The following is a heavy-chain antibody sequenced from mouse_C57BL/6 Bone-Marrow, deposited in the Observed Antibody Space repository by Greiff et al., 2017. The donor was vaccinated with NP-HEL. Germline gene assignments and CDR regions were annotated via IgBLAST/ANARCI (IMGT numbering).Heavy chain of an antibody. CDR2: IYPRDGST. Sequence: VQLQQSDAELVKPGASVKISCKVSGYTFTDHTIHWMKQRPEQGLEWIGYIYPRDGSTKYNEKFKGKATLTADKSSSTAYMQLNSLTSEDSAVYFCARCWGYYGSSPYYFDYWGQGTTLTVSS. J-gene: IGHJ2*01. V-gene: IGHV1-78*01. D-gene: IGHD1-1*01. CDR3: ARCWGYYGSSPYYFDY. CDR1: GYTFTDHT.